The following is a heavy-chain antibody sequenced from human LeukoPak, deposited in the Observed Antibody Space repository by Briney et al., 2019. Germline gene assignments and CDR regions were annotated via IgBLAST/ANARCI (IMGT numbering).Heavy chain of an antibody. CDR2: INHSGST. CDR1: GGSFSGYY. J-gene: IGHJ3*02. V-gene: IGHV4-34*01. CDR3: ARGGLMVYAVRVQNDAFDI. Sequence: TSETLSLTCAVYGGSFSGYYWSWMRQPPGKGLEWIGEINHSGSTNYNPSLKSRVTISVDTSKNQFSLKLSSVTAADTAVYYCARGGLMVYAVRVQNDAFDIWGQGTMVTVSS. D-gene: IGHD2-8*01.